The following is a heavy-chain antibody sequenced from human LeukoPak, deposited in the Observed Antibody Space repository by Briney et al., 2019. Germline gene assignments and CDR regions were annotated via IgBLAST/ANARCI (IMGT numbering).Heavy chain of an antibody. CDR2: IYHSGST. J-gene: IGHJ4*02. Sequence: SETLSLTCAVYGYSISSGYYWGWIRQPPGKGLEWIGSIYHSGSTYYNPSLKSRVTISVDTSKNQFSLKLSSVTAADTAVYYCARGEQQLAIDYWGQGTLVTVSS. D-gene: IGHD6-13*01. CDR1: GYSISSGYY. CDR3: ARGEQQLAIDY. V-gene: IGHV4-38-2*01.